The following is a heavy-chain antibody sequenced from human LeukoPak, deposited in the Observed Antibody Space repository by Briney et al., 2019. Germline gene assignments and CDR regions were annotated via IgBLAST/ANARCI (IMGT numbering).Heavy chain of an antibody. V-gene: IGHV3-33*01. D-gene: IGHD6-13*01. CDR1: GVTFSSYG. CDR2: IWYDGSNK. CDR3: AGDVAAHGSESPYGMDV. J-gene: IGHJ6*02. Sequence: SAGSLRLSCAASGVTFSSYGMHWVRQAPGKGLEWVAVIWYDGSNKNYADSVKGRFTIFRDNSKKTLYLQMNSPRADAEAGYYCAGDVAAHGSESPYGMDVWGQGTTVTVSS.